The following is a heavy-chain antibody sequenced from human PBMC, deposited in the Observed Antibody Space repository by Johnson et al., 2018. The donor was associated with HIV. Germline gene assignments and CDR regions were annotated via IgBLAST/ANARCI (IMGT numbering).Heavy chain of an antibody. CDR1: GFTFSSYA. V-gene: IGHV3-30*09. Sequence: QVQLVESGGGVVQPGRSLSLSCAASGFTFSSYAMHWVRQAPGKGLDWVAVISDDGSNEYYADSVKGRFAISRDNSKNTLYLQMNSLRAEDTAVYYCAKTYSGSNRDAFDIWGQGTMVTVSS. D-gene: IGHD1-26*01. J-gene: IGHJ3*02. CDR2: ISDDGSNE. CDR3: AKTYSGSNRDAFDI.